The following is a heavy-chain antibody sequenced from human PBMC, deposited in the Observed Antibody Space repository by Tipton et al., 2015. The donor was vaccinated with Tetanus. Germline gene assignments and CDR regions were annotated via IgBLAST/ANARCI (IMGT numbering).Heavy chain of an antibody. J-gene: IGHJ2*01. V-gene: IGHV4-39*01. CDR1: GGSVSSSGYF. CDR3: GRHGGSYSAYWCFDL. Sequence: TLSPTCTVSGGSVSSSGYFWGWVRQSPGKGLEWIGSINSGGTTYHNPSLKGRLTISVDTSKNQFSLRLTSVTATDTAVYYCGRHGGSYSAYWCFDLWGRGSLVAVSS. D-gene: IGHD1-26*01. CDR2: INSGGTT.